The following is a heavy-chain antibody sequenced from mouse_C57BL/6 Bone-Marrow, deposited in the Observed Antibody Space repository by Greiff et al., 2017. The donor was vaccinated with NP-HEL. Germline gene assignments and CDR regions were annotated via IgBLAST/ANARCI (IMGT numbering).Heavy chain of an antibody. Sequence: VQLQQSGPELVKPGASVKISCKASGYSFTGYYMNWVKQSPEKSLEWIGEINPSTGGTTYNQKFKAKATLTVDKSSSTAYMQLKSLTSEDSAVYYCARPFPYYAMDYWGQGTSVTVSS. CDR2: INPSTGGT. CDR3: ARPFPYYAMDY. J-gene: IGHJ4*01. V-gene: IGHV1-42*01. CDR1: GYSFTGYY.